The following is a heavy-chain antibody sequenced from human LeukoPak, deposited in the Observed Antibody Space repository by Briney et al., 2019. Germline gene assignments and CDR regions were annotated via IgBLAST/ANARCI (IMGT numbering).Heavy chain of an antibody. Sequence: ASVKVSCKASGYTFTSYYMHWVRQAPGQGLEWMGIINPSGGSTSYAQKFQGRATMTRDTSTSTVYMELSSLRSEDTAVYYCAREGTEGGYGMDVWGQGTTVTVSS. D-gene: IGHD1-1*01. CDR3: AREGTEGGYGMDV. CDR2: INPSGGST. V-gene: IGHV1-46*01. J-gene: IGHJ6*02. CDR1: GYTFTSYY.